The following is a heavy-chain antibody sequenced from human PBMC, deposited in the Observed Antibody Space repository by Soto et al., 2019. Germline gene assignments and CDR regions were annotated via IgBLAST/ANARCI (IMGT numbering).Heavy chain of an antibody. CDR1: GYSFTSYW. D-gene: IGHD2-8*01. J-gene: IGHJ6*02. CDR2: IDPSDSYT. V-gene: IGHV5-10-1*01. Sequence: LGESLKISCKGSGYSFTSYWISWVRQMPGKGLEWMGRIDPSDSYTNYSPSFQGHVTISADKSISTAYLQWSSLKASDTAMYYCARHKLRVLGVFIYSGRDVGGQGTTSTVP. CDR3: ARHKLRVLGVFIYSGRDV.